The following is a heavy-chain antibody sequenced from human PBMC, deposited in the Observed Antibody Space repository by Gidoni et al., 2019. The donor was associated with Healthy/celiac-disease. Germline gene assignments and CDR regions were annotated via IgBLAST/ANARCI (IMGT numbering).Heavy chain of an antibody. V-gene: IGHV4-61*01. J-gene: IGHJ4*02. Sequence: QVQLQESAPGLVKPSEPLSLTCTVSGGSVSSGSYYWSWIRQPPGKELEWIGYIYYSGSTNYNPSLKSRVTISVDTSKNQFSLKLSSVTAADTAVYYCATSPTGRNFDYWGQGTLVTVSS. CDR2: IYYSGST. CDR1: GGSVSSGSYY. CDR3: ATSPTGRNFDY.